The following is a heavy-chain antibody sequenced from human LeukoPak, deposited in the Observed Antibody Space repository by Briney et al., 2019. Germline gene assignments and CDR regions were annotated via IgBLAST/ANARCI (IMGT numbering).Heavy chain of an antibody. CDR2: ITEDGSDK. CDR3: ARPRSTGCLDY. Sequence: GESLSLSFAASGFPFTGYWMSWVRQAPGKGPEWVASITEDGSDKYYVDSVMGRFTISRDNSKNSLYLHMNSLRAEDTAVYYCARPRSTGCLDYWGQGTLVTVSS. D-gene: IGHD6-19*01. V-gene: IGHV3-7*04. CDR1: GFPFTGYW. J-gene: IGHJ4*02.